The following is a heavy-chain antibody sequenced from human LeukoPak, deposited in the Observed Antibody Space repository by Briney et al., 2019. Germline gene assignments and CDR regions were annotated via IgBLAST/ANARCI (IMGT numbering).Heavy chain of an antibody. D-gene: IGHD3-10*01. Sequence: PSETLSLTCTVSGDSISSSSYYWGSIRQPPGKGLEWIGSIYYSGSTYYNPSLKSRVTISVDTSKNQFSLKLSSVTAADTAVYYCARDRSWFGEYYFDYWGQGTLVTVSA. CDR2: IYYSGST. V-gene: IGHV4-39*07. CDR3: ARDRSWFGEYYFDY. CDR1: GDSISSSSYY. J-gene: IGHJ4*02.